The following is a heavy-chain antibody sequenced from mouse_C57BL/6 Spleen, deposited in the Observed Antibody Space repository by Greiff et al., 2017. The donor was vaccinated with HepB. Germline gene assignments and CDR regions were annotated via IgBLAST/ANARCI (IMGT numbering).Heavy chain of an antibody. CDR3: AREGDDYEGYFDY. CDR2: ISDGGSYT. D-gene: IGHD2-4*01. V-gene: IGHV5-4*01. Sequence: DVMLVESGGGLVKPGGSLKLSCAASGFTFSSYAMSWVRQTPEKRLEWVATISDGGSYTYYPDNVKGRFTISRDNAKNNLYLQMSHLKSEDTAMYYCAREGDDYEGYFDYWGQGTTLTVSS. CDR1: GFTFSSYA. J-gene: IGHJ2*01.